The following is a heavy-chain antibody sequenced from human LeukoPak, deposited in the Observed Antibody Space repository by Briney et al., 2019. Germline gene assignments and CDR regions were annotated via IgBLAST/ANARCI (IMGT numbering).Heavy chain of an antibody. CDR1: GFTFGDYA. Sequence: GGSLRLSCTASGFTFGDYAMTWVRQAPGKGLEWVAAISYDGTNKYFADSVKGRFTISRDNSKNTLYLQLNSLRAEDTAVYYCARVTGYVMEDYFDYWGQGTLVTVSS. D-gene: IGHD6-13*01. J-gene: IGHJ4*02. CDR3: ARVTGYVMEDYFDY. CDR2: ISYDGTNK. V-gene: IGHV3-30*04.